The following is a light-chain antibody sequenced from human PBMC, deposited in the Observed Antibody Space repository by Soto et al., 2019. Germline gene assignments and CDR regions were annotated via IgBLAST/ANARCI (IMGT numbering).Light chain of an antibody. Sequence: EIVMTQSPATLSLSPGERATLSCRASQSVSSNLAWYQQKHGQAPRLLIYGASTRATGIPARFSGSGSGTEFTLTISSLQSEDFAVYYCQQYNKWPWTFGQGTKVEIK. CDR1: QSVSSN. CDR3: QQYNKWPWT. J-gene: IGKJ1*01. CDR2: GAS. V-gene: IGKV3-15*01.